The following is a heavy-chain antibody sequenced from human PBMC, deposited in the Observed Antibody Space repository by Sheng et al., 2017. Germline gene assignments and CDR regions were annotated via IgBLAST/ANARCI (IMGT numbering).Heavy chain of an antibody. CDR3: TTDHPSSYGAFDI. CDR1: GFTFSNAW. Sequence: EVQLVESGGGLVKPGGSLRLSCAASGFTFSNAWMSWVRQAPGKGLEWVGRIKSKTDGGTTDYAAPVKGRFTISRDDSKNTLYLQMNSLKTEDTAVYYCTTDHPSSYGAFDIWGQGTMVTVSS. CDR2: IKSKTDGGTT. D-gene: IGHD1-26*01. V-gene: IGHV3-15*01. J-gene: IGHJ3*02.